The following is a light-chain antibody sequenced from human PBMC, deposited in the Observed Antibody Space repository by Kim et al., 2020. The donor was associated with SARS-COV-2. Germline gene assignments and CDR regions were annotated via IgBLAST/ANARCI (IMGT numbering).Light chain of an antibody. J-gene: IGKJ1*01. CDR2: GAS. CDR1: QSVSSSY. CDR3: QQYGSSPQ. V-gene: IGKV3-20*01. Sequence: EIVLTQSPGTLSLSPGERVTLSCRASQSVSSSYLAWYQQKPGQAPRLLIYGASSRATGIPDRFSGSGSGTDFTLTISRLEPEDFAVYYCQQYGSSPQFGQGTKVDIK.